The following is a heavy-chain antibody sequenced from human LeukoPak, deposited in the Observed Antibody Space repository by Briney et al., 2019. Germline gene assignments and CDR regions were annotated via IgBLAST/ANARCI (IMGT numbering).Heavy chain of an antibody. V-gene: IGHV4-61*02. D-gene: IGHD3-10*01. Sequence: SQTLSLTCTVSGGSISSGSYYWSWIRQPAGKGLEWIGRIYTSGSTNYNPSLKSRVTISVDTSKNQFSLKLSSVTAADTAVFYCAANSADYNTLGSSYKVWGQGTLVTVSS. CDR1: GGSISSGSYY. CDR2: IYTSGST. CDR3: AANSADYNTLGSSYKV. J-gene: IGHJ4*02.